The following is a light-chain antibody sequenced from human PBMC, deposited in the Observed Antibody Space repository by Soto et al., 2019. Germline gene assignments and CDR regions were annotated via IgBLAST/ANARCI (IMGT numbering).Light chain of an antibody. J-gene: IGLJ1*01. CDR3: CSYAGSYKGYV. CDR2: DVS. CDR1: SSDVGGYNY. Sequence: QSALTQPRSVSGSPGQSVTISCTGTSSDVGGYNYVSWYQQHQGKSPKLMIYDVSKRPSGVPDRFSGSKSGNTASLTISGLQAEDEADYYCCSYAGSYKGYVFGTGTKLTVL. V-gene: IGLV2-11*01.